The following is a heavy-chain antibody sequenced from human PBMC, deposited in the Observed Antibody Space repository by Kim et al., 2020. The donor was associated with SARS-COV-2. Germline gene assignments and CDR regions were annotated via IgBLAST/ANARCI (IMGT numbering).Heavy chain of an antibody. CDR3: AKDYGDSIVVVPAAEIDY. J-gene: IGHJ4*02. Sequence: GGSLRLSCAASGFTFDDYAMHWVRQAPGKGLEWVSLISGDGGSTYYADSVKGRFTISRDNSKNSLYLQMNSLRTEDTALYYCAKDYGDSIVVVPAAEIDYWGQGTLVTVSS. CDR1: GFTFDDYA. CDR2: ISGDGGST. D-gene: IGHD2-2*01. V-gene: IGHV3-43*02.